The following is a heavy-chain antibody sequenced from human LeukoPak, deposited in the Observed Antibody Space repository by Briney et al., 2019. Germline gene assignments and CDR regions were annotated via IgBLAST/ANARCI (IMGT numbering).Heavy chain of an antibody. V-gene: IGHV3-48*03. Sequence: PGGSLRLSCAASGFTFRSYEMNWVRQAPGKGLEWVSYISSSSSTIYYSDSLKGRFTISRDNARNTLYLQMNSLRAEDTAVYYCARGDYYYDSSGYYFLDYWGQGTLVTVSS. J-gene: IGHJ4*02. CDR1: GFTFRSYE. CDR2: ISSSSSTI. D-gene: IGHD3-22*01. CDR3: ARGDYYYDSSGYYFLDY.